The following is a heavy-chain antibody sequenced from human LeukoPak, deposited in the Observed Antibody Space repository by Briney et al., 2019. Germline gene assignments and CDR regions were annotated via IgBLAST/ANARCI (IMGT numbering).Heavy chain of an antibody. CDR3: ARRSYDTSVYYNDY. Sequence: GESLKISCKGSGYSFTTYWIAWVRQMPGKGLEWMGIISPGVSDTRYSPSFRGQVTISADKSISTAYLQWSSLKASDTAMYYCARRSYDTSVYYNDYWGQGTLVTVSS. D-gene: IGHD3-22*01. CDR1: GYSFTTYW. V-gene: IGHV5-51*01. CDR2: ISPGVSDT. J-gene: IGHJ4*02.